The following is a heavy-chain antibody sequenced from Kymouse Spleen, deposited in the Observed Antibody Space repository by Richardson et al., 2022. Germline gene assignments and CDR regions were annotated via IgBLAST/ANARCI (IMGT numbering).Heavy chain of an antibody. V-gene: IGHV3-21*03. J-gene: IGHJ6*02. CDR2: ISSSSSYI. D-gene: IGHD5-18,IGHD5-18*01. CDR3: ARDEYSYGYGYYYYYGMDV. CDR1: GFTFSSYS. Sequence: EVQLVESGGGLVKPGGSLRLSCAASGFTFSSYSMNWVRQAPGKGLEWVSSISSSSSYIYYADSVKGRFTISRDNAKNSLYLQMNSLRAEDTAVYYCARDEYSYGYGYYYYYGMDVWGQGTTVTVSS.